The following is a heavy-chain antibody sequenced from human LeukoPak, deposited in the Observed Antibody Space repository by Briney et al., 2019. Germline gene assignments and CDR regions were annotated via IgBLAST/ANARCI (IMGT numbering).Heavy chain of an antibody. CDR3: AREGWYSSGWYPRHNWFDP. D-gene: IGHD6-19*01. V-gene: IGHV4-4*07. J-gene: IGHJ5*02. CDR1: GGSFSGYY. Sequence: SETLSLTCAVYGGSFSGYYWSWIRQPAGKGLEWIGRIYTSGSTNYNPSLKSRVTMSVDTSKNQFSLKLSSVTAADTAVYYCAREGWYSSGWYPRHNWFDPWGQGTLVTVSS. CDR2: IYTSGST.